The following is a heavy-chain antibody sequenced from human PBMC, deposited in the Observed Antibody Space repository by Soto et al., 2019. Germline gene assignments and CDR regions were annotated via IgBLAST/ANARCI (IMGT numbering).Heavy chain of an antibody. CDR3: ASPMWERGEYYYYVVDV. D-gene: IGHD1-26*01. Sequence: PSETLSLTCTVSGGSISSSNYYWGWIRQPPGKGLEWIGSIYYSGSTYYNPSLKSRVTISIDTSKNQFSLKLSSVTAADTAVYYCASPMWERGEYYYYVVDVWGQGTRVTVSS. CDR2: IYYSGST. V-gene: IGHV4-39*01. J-gene: IGHJ6*02. CDR1: GGSISSSNYY.